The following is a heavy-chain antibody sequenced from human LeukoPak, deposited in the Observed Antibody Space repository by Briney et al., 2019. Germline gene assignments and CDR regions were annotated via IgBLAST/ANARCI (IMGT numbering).Heavy chain of an antibody. J-gene: IGHJ4*02. CDR1: GYTFISYG. V-gene: IGHV1-18*01. Sequence: ASVKVSCKASGYTFISYGISWVRQAPGQGLEWMGWISAYNGNTNYAQKLQGRVTMTTDTSTSTAYMELRSLRSDDTAVYYCARDSVAYGSGSYYNLADYWGQGTLVTVSS. CDR2: ISAYNGNT. D-gene: IGHD3-10*01. CDR3: ARDSVAYGSGSYYNLADY.